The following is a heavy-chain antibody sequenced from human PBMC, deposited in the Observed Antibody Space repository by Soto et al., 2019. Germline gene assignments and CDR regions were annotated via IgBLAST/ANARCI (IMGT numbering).Heavy chain of an antibody. Sequence: ASVKVSCKASGCTFSSYAISWVRQAPGQGLEWMGGIIPYFGKANYAQKFQGRVTITADKSTSTAYMELSSLRSDDTAVYYSAKVRPQWLALDYWGQGTLVTVSS. J-gene: IGHJ4*02. CDR3: AKVRPQWLALDY. CDR1: GCTFSSYA. V-gene: IGHV1-69*06. CDR2: IIPYFGKA. D-gene: IGHD6-19*01.